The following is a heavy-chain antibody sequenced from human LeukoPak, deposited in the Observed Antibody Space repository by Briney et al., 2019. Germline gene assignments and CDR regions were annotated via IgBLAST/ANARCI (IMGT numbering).Heavy chain of an antibody. CDR2: ISGSGGST. J-gene: IGHJ6*02. CDR1: GFTFSSYA. Sequence: GGSLRLSCAASGFTFSSYAMSWVRQAPGKGLEWVSAISGSGGSTYYADSVKGRFTISRDNSKNTLYLQMNSLRAEDTAVYYCAKIAVAGTRGDYGMDVWRQGTTVTVSS. D-gene: IGHD6-19*01. CDR3: AKIAVAGTRGDYGMDV. V-gene: IGHV3-23*01.